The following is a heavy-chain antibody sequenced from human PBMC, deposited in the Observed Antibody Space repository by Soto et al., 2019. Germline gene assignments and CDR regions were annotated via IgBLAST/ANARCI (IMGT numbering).Heavy chain of an antibody. J-gene: IGHJ4*02. Sequence: SETLSLTCTVSGGSISSYYWSWIRQPPGKGLEWIGYIYYSGSTNYNPPLKSRVTISVDTSKNQFSLKLSSVTAADTAVYYCARALYSSSYSFDYWGQGTLVTVSS. CDR2: IYYSGST. CDR1: GGSISSYY. V-gene: IGHV4-59*01. D-gene: IGHD6-6*01. CDR3: ARALYSSSYSFDY.